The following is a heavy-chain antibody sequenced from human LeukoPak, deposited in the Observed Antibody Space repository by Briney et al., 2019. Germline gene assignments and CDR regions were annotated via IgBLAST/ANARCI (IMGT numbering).Heavy chain of an antibody. CDR3: ARERSSSGGHNRFDP. V-gene: IGHV4-39*07. J-gene: IGHJ5*02. CDR2: VYYTGVT. CDR1: GGYIYTSGHY. D-gene: IGHD4-23*01. Sequence: SETLSLTCTVSGGYIYTSGHYWVWIRQPPGKGLEWIGSVYYTGVTSTNPFFRSRMSISVDTSKNQFSLNLTSVTAADAAVYYCARERSSSGGHNRFDPWGQGTLVTVSS.